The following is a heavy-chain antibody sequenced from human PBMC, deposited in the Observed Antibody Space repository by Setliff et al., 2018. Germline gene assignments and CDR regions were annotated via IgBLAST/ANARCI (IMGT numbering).Heavy chain of an antibody. CDR3: AKGGYSGSHYFDY. D-gene: IGHD1-26*01. J-gene: IGHJ4*02. Sequence: GGSLRLSCAASGFTFTSYAMRWVRQAPGKGLEWVPSISGSGGSTYYADSVKGRFTISRDNSNNALYLQMNSLRAEDTAIYYCAKGGYSGSHYFDYWGQGTLVTVSS. CDR2: ISGSGGST. V-gene: IGHV3-23*01. CDR1: GFTFTSYA.